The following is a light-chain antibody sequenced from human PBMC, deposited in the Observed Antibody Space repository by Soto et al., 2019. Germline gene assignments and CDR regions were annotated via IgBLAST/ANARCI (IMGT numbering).Light chain of an antibody. J-gene: IGKJ1*01. Sequence: EIALTQSPGTLSLSPGERATLSCRASQSVSSSYLAWYQQKPGQAPRLLMYETSSRATGIPDRFSGSGSGTDFTLSISRLEPEDFAVYYCQQYGSSPQTFGQGTKVEIK. CDR2: ETS. V-gene: IGKV3-20*01. CDR3: QQYGSSPQT. CDR1: QSVSSSY.